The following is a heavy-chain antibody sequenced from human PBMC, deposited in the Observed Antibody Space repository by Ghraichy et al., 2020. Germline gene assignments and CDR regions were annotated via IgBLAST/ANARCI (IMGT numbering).Heavy chain of an antibody. D-gene: IGHD3-9*01. V-gene: IGHV4-39*01. CDR2: IYYSGST. CDR1: GGSISSSSYY. Sequence: SETLSLTCTVSGGSISSSSYYWGWIRQPPGKGLEWIGSIYYSGSTYYNPSLKSRVTISVDTSKNQFSLKLSSVTAADTAVYYCARLRGRSYDILKPAERLSYYYDGMDVWGQGTTVTVSS. J-gene: IGHJ6*02. CDR3: ARLRGRSYDILKPAERLSYYYDGMDV.